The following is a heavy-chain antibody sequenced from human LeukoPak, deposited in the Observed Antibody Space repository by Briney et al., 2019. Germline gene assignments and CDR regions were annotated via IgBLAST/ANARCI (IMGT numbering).Heavy chain of an antibody. J-gene: IGHJ4*02. CDR2: INPNIGAT. D-gene: IGHD6-19*01. CDR3: ARDRVGSGWPRPFYFEN. CDR1: GYTFTGYY. V-gene: IGHV1-2*02. Sequence: GASVKVSCKPSGYTFTGYYLHWVRQAPGQALEWMGWINPNIGATMYAQKFQDRVTMTRDTSISTAYMELNSLRSDDTAVYYCARDRVGSGWPRPFYFENWGQGILVTVSS.